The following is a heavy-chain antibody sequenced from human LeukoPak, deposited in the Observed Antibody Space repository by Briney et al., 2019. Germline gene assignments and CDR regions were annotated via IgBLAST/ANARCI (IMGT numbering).Heavy chain of an antibody. CDR2: IYYSGST. J-gene: IGHJ4*02. D-gene: IGHD3-10*01. V-gene: IGHV4-39*07. Sequence: SETLSLTCTVSGGSISSSSYYWGWIRQPPGKGLEWIGSIYYSGSTYYNPSLKSRVAISVDTSKNQFSLKLSSVTAADTAVYYCARGRWYYYGSGRLDYWGQGTLVTVSS. CDR3: ARGRWYYYGSGRLDY. CDR1: GGSISSSSYY.